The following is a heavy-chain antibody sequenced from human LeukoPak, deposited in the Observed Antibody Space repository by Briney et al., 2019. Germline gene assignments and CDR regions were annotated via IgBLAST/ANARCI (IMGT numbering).Heavy chain of an antibody. D-gene: IGHD3-9*01. J-gene: IGHJ3*02. CDR1: GFTFSSYG. CDR2: IRYDGSNK. V-gene: IGHV3-30*02. CDR3: AKITISRPAYAFDI. Sequence: AGGSLRLSCAASGFTFSSYGMHWVRQAPGKGLEWVAFIRYDGSNKYYADSVKGRFTISRDNSKNTLYLQMNSLRAEDTAVYYCAKITISRPAYAFDIWGQGTMVTVSS.